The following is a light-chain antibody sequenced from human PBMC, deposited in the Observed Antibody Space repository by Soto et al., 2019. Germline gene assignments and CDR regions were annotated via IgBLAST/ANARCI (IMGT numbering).Light chain of an antibody. CDR2: DVS. Sequence: QSALTQPASVSGSPGQSITISCTGSSSDVGTYNYVSWYQQHAGKVPKLMIHDVSNRPSGFSDRFSGSKSGNTASLTNSGLQAEDEADYDCSSYTSSSTEVFGGGTKLTVL. V-gene: IGLV2-14*01. CDR1: SSDVGTYNY. J-gene: IGLJ2*01. CDR3: SSYTSSSTEV.